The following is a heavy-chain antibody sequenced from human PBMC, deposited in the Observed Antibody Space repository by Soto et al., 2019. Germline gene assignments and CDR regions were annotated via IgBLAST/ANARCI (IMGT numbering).Heavy chain of an antibody. CDR2: IHSGDST. V-gene: IGHV3-53*01. J-gene: IGHJ5*02. CDR3: AKEKISTSCCNWFDP. CDR1: WFSVSSNY. Sequence: XXSLRLSSGAAWFSVSSNYMRCVLQAPGKGLEWVSTIHSGDSTYHADSVKGRFTISRDNSRNTLYLQMSSLRAEDTAVYYCAKEKISTSCCNWFDPWGQGTLVTVSS. D-gene: IGHD2-2*01.